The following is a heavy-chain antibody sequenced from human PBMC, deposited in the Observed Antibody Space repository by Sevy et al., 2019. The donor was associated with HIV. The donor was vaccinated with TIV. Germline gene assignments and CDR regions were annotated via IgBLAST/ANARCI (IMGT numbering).Heavy chain of an antibody. V-gene: IGHV1-69*13. CDR1: GGTFSSSA. D-gene: IGHD3-10*01. J-gene: IGHJ4*02. CDR2: IIPIFGTA. CDR3: ARDFDEGYYYDSGSIPLLAY. Sequence: ASVKVSCKASGGTFSSSAISWVRQAPGQGLECMGSIIPIFGTANYAQKFQGRVTITADESTSTAYMELNSLRSEDTAVYYCARDFDEGYYYDSGSIPLLAYWGQGTLVTVSS.